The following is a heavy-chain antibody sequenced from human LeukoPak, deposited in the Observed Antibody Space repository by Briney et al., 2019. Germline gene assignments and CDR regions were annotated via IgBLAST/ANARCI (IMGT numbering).Heavy chain of an antibody. Sequence: GGSLRLSCAASGFTFSSYAMTWVRQAPGKGLEWVSSITSGGDTYYAGSVKGRFTISRDDSKNTLYLQMNSLRAEDTAVYYCAKDSWELLTDYWGQGTLVTVSS. CDR2: ITSGGDT. CDR1: GFTFSSYA. J-gene: IGHJ4*02. D-gene: IGHD1-26*01. V-gene: IGHV3-23*01. CDR3: AKDSWELLTDY.